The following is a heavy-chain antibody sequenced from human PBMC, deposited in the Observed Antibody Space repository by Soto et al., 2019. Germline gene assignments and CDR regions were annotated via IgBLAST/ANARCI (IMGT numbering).Heavy chain of an antibody. Sequence: QVQLQESGPGLVKPSQTLSLTCTVAGGSISSGGYYWSWIRQHPGKGLEWIGYIYYSGSTYYNPSLKSRVTISVDTSKNQFSLKLSSVTAADTAVYYCARGVTMVRGVIHTPYFDYWGQGTLVTVSS. D-gene: IGHD3-10*01. CDR3: ARGVTMVRGVIHTPYFDY. CDR2: IYYSGST. J-gene: IGHJ4*02. CDR1: GGSISSGGYY. V-gene: IGHV4-31*03.